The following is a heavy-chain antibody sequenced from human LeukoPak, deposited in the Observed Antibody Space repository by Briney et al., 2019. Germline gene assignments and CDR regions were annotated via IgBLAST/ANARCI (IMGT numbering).Heavy chain of an antibody. D-gene: IGHD2-15*01. J-gene: IGHJ5*02. Sequence: PGGSLRLSCATSGFTFSNSDMNWVRQAPGKGLEWVSSITTSSSYIYYAESVRGRFTISRDNAKNSLYLQMDNLRAEDTAVYYCARSGCPGGSCYLRCSWLDLWGRGTLVTVSS. CDR3: ARSGCPGGSCYLRCSWLDL. CDR1: GFTFSNSD. CDR2: ITTSSSYI. V-gene: IGHV3-21*01.